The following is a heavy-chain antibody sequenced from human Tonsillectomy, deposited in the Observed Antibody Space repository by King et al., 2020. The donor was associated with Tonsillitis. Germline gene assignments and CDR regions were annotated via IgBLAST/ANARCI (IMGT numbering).Heavy chain of an antibody. V-gene: IGHV4-38-2*01. D-gene: IGHD2-2*01. CDR1: GYSISSGYY. CDR3: ARPNEPYYQADDVFDI. J-gene: IGHJ3*02. CDR2: INHCGST. Sequence: QLQESGPGLVKPSETLSLTCAVSGYSISSGYYWGWFRQPPRKRLEWIGSINHCGSTYYNPSLKSRVTISVDTSTNQFSLMLSSVTAAATAVNYCARPNEPYYQADDVFDIWGQGTMVTVSS.